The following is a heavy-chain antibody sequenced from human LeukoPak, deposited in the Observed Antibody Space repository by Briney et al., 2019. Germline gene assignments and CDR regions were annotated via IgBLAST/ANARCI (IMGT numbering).Heavy chain of an antibody. CDR3: AGSSTSPYGDY. CDR1: GGSISSGGYY. J-gene: IGHJ4*02. Sequence: SETLCLTCTVSGGSISSGGYYWSWIRQPPGKGLEWIGYIYHSGSTYYNPSLKSRVTISVDRSKNQFSLKLSSVTAADTAVYYCAGSSTSPYGDYWGQGTLVTVSS. CDR2: IYHSGST. V-gene: IGHV4-30-2*01. D-gene: IGHD2-2*01.